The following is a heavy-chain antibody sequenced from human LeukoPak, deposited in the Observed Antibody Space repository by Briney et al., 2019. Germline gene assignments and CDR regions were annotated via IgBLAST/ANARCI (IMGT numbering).Heavy chain of an antibody. CDR2: INPNSGST. Sequence: ASVKVSCKASGYNFTSYDISWVRQAPGQGLEWMGWINPNSGSTKHAQRFQGRVTMTRDTSISTAYMEVSRLRSDDSAVYYCARAVDTDFAFDIWGQGTMVTVSS. CDR3: ARAVDTDFAFDI. V-gene: IGHV1-2*02. D-gene: IGHD5-18*01. J-gene: IGHJ3*02. CDR1: GYNFTSYD.